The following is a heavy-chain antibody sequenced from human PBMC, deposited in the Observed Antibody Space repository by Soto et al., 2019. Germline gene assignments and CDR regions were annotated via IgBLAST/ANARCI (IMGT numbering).Heavy chain of an antibody. J-gene: IGHJ6*02. D-gene: IGHD6-6*01. CDR3: GRDMVAARPDYYYYYGMDV. CDR2: INPSGGST. V-gene: IGHV1-46*03. CDR1: GYTFTSYY. Sequence: ASVKVSCKASGYTFTSYYMHWVRQAPGQGLEWMGIINPSGGSTSYAQKFQGRVTMTRDTSTSTVYMELSSLRSEDTAVYYCGRDMVAARPDYYYYYGMDVWGQGTTVTVSS.